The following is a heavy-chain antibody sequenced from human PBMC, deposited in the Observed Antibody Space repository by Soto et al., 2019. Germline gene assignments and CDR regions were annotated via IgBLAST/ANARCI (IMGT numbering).Heavy chain of an antibody. CDR3: ARGGRLQLGPPNWFDT. D-gene: IGHD4-4*01. Sequence: PSETLSLTCAVYCGSFSGYYWSWIRQPPGKGLEWIGEINHSGSTNYNPSLKSRVTISVDTSKNQFSMKLGSVTAADTAVYYCARGGRLQLGPPNWFDTWGQGTLVTVSS. CDR1: CGSFSGYY. CDR2: INHSGST. V-gene: IGHV4-34*01. J-gene: IGHJ5*02.